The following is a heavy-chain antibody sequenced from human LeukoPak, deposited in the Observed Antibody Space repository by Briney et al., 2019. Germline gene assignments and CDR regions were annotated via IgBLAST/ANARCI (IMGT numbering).Heavy chain of an antibody. V-gene: IGHV4-4*02. CDR2: ISHRGST. Sequence: SETLSLTCDVSGDSMSSSNWWTWVRQPPGKGLEWIGEISHRGSTNYNPSLKSRVTISVDKSKNQFSLELNSVTAADTAVYYCASRKLGNDYWGQGTLVTVSS. D-gene: IGHD7-27*01. CDR3: ASRKLGNDY. J-gene: IGHJ4*01. CDR1: GDSMSSSNW.